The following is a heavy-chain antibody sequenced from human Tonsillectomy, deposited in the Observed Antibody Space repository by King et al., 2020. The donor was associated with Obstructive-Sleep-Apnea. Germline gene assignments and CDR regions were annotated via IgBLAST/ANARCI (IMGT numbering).Heavy chain of an antibody. CDR2: ISNDGGST. J-gene: IGHJ6*02. CDR3: VRSPYVVVTAIDYYYYGMDV. Sequence: EVQLVESGGGLVQPGGSLRLSCSASGFMFSSYAMHWVRQAPGKGLEYVSAISNDGGSTYYADSVKGRFTISRDNSKNTLYLQMSSLRAEDTAVYYCVRSPYVVVTAIDYYYYGMDVWGQGTTVTVSS. D-gene: IGHD2-21*02. CDR1: GFMFSSYA. V-gene: IGHV3-64D*06.